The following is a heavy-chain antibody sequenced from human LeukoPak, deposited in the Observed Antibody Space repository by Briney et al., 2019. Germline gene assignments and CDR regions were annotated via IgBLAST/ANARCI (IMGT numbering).Heavy chain of an antibody. CDR1: GFTFSTIW. Sequence: GGYLSLSCAAGGFTFSTIWLGWVGQAPGQGRERGANLMKDGGEKYYIDALKGRGTISIDKAKTSRYLQMNSLRVEDTAVYYCAREGGHCSGRSCLKAYWGQGTQVTVSS. CDR2: LMKDGGEK. J-gene: IGHJ4*02. V-gene: IGHV3-7*03. D-gene: IGHD2-15*01. CDR3: AREGGHCSGRSCLKAY.